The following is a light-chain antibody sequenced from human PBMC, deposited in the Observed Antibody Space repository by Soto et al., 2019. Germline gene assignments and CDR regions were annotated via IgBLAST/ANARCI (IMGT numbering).Light chain of an antibody. CDR2: GAS. CDR3: MQSTQLPPT. J-gene: IGKJ5*01. Sequence: EIVMTQSPATLSVSPGERATLSCRASQSVSSNLAWYQQKPGQAPRLLIYGASTRATGIPARFGGSGSGTEFTLEISRVETDDVGIYYCMQSTQLPPTFGQGTRWRL. CDR1: QSVSSN. V-gene: IGKV3-15*01.